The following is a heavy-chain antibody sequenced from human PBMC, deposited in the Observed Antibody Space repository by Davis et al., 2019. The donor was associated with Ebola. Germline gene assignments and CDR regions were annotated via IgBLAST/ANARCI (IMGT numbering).Heavy chain of an antibody. Sequence: PGGSLRLSCAASGFTFSSYEMNWVRQAPGKGLEWVSYISSSGSTIYYADSVKGRFTISRDNAKNSLYLQMNSLRAEDTAVYYCASGSGSYHYYGMDVWGQGTTVTVSS. D-gene: IGHD3-10*01. CDR1: GFTFSSYE. J-gene: IGHJ6*02. CDR2: ISSSGSTI. V-gene: IGHV3-48*03. CDR3: ASGSGSYHYYGMDV.